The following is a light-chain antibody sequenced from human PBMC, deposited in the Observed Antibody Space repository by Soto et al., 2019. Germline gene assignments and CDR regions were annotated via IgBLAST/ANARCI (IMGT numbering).Light chain of an antibody. Sequence: QSVLTQPPSVSGAPGQGVTISCTGSSSNIGAGYHVHWYQQLPGTAPKLLIFANNSRPSGVPDRFSASKSDTSASLAITGLQAEDEADYYCQSYDRSLSGSVFGTGTKVTVL. J-gene: IGLJ1*01. CDR2: ANN. CDR1: SSNIGAGYH. V-gene: IGLV1-40*01. CDR3: QSYDRSLSGSV.